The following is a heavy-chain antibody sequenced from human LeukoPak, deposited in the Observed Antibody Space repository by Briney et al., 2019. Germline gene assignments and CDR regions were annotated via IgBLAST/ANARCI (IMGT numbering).Heavy chain of an antibody. CDR3: ARGLLYSSGLIWFDP. D-gene: IGHD6-19*01. Sequence: ASVKVSCKASGYTFTSYDINWVRQATGQGLEWMGWMNPNSGNTGYAQKFQGRVTMTRNTSISTDYMELSSLRSEDTAVYYCARGLLYSSGLIWFDPWGQGTLVTVSS. V-gene: IGHV1-8*01. CDR2: MNPNSGNT. CDR1: GYTFTSYD. J-gene: IGHJ5*02.